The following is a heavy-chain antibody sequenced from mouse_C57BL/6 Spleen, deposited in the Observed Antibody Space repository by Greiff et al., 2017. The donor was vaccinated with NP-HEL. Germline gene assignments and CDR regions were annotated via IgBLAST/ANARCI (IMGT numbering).Heavy chain of an antibody. CDR2: IDSSDSYT. V-gene: IGHV1-50*01. D-gene: IGHD1-1*01. Sequence: VQLQQPGAELVKPGASVKLSCKASGYTFTSYWMQWVKQRPGQGLEWIGEIDSSDSYTNYNQKFKGKATLTVDTSSSTAYMQLSSLTSEDSAVYYCARDYYGSSYDYAMDYWGQGTSVTVSS. J-gene: IGHJ4*01. CDR1: GYTFTSYW. CDR3: ARDYYGSSYDYAMDY.